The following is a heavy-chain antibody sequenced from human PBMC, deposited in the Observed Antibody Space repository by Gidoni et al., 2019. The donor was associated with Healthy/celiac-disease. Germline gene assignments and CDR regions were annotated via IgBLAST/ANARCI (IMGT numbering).Heavy chain of an antibody. V-gene: IGHV3-15*01. CDR3: TTKLINMIVIRDY. J-gene: IGHJ4*02. D-gene: IGHD3-22*01. CDR1: GFPFSNAW. CDR2: IKSKTDGGTT. Sequence: EVQLVASGGGLVKPGGSLRLSCAASGFPFSNAWMSWVRQAPGKGLEGVGRIKSKTDGGTTDYAAPVKGRFTISRDDSKNTLYLQMNSLKTEDTAVYYCTTKLINMIVIRDYWGQGTLVTVSS.